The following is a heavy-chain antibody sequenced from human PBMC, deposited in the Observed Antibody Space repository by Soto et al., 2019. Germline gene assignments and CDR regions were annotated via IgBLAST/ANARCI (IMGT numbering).Heavy chain of an antibody. CDR2: IHFDGSTT. Sequence: EVQLVESGGGLVQPGGSLRLSCAASGFTFSSYWMHWVRQVPGKGLVWVSRIHFDGSTTHYADSVKGRFTISRDNAKNTLSLQMNSLRAEDTAVYYCARDAYISGYYQLDYWGQGTLVTVSS. J-gene: IGHJ4*02. CDR3: ARDAYISGYYQLDY. V-gene: IGHV3-74*01. CDR1: GFTFSSYW. D-gene: IGHD6-19*01.